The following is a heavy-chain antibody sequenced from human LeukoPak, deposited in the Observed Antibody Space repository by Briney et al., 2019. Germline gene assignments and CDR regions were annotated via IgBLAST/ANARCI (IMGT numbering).Heavy chain of an antibody. J-gene: IGHJ4*02. CDR2: ISGGGGDI. Sequence: GGSLRLSCAASGFTFSTYALNWVRQAPGKGLEWVSAISGGGGDIFYADSVKGRFTISRDNAKNSVYLQMNSLRAEDAAVYYCARDGSAYYNENTGFRGEFDSWGQGALVIVSS. CDR1: GFTFSTYA. D-gene: IGHD3-22*01. CDR3: ARDGSAYYNENTGFRGEFDS. V-gene: IGHV3-21*01.